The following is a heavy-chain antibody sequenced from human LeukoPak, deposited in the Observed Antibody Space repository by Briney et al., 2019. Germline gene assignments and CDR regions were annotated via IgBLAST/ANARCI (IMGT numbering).Heavy chain of an antibody. Sequence: SETLSLTCTVSGGPISSYYWSWIRQPPGKGLEWIGYIYYSGSTNYNPSLKSRVTISVDTSKNQFSLKLSSVTAADTAVYYCARGPYGDRDYWGQGTLVTVSS. V-gene: IGHV4-59*01. CDR1: GGPISSYY. CDR3: ARGPYGDRDY. D-gene: IGHD4-17*01. J-gene: IGHJ4*02. CDR2: IYYSGST.